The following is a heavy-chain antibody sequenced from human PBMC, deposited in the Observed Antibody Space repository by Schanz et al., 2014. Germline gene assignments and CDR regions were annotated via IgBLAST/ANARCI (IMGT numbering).Heavy chain of an antibody. CDR2: INSDGSTT. CDR1: GFTFSSYW. V-gene: IGHV3-74*01. Sequence: EVQLVESGGGLVQPGGSLRLSCAASGFTFSSYWMHWVRQAPGKGLVWVSRINSDGSTTIYADSVKGRVTISRDNAKNTLYLQMNSLRAEDTAVYYCARPLGPNYYYYGLDVWGQGTTVTVSS. CDR3: ARPLGPNYYYYGLDV. J-gene: IGHJ6*02.